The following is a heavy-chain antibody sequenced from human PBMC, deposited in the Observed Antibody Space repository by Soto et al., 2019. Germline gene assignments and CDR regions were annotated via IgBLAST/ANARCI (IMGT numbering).Heavy chain of an antibody. V-gene: IGHV3-74*01. J-gene: IGHJ5*01. CDR1: GFTFSAYW. CDR2: IKGDGSST. CDR3: ARDPRYCNGGECHPSLGWFDS. D-gene: IGHD2-8*02. Sequence: EVQLVESGGGLVQPGGSLRLSCAASGFTFSAYWMHWVRQAPGKGLVWVARIKGDGSSTNYADSVKGRFTISRNNAEKPVSVERSRLRTEDTAVYYCARDPRYCNGGECHPSLGWFDSWGQGTLVTVSS.